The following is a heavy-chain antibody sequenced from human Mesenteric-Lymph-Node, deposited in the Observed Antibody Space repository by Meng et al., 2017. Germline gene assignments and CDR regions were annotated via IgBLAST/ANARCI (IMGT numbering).Heavy chain of an antibody. CDR3: ARVCEAGYCSGGSRREDGFDM. J-gene: IGHJ3*02. CDR2: ISVYNGNT. Sequence: ASVKVSCKASGYTFTSYGISWVRQAPGQGLEWMGWISVYNGNTNYAQKVQGRVTMTTDTSTNTAYMELRSLRSDDTAVYYCARVCEAGYCSGGSRREDGFDMWGQGTIVT. D-gene: IGHD2-15*01. CDR1: GYTFTSYG. V-gene: IGHV1-18*01.